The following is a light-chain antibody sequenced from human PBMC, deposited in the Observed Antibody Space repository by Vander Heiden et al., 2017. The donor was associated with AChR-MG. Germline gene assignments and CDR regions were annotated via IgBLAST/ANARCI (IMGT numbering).Light chain of an antibody. CDR3: FADGDNNLWV. CDR1: KLPKNF. V-gene: IGLV3-27*01. Sequence: SYELTQPPSMSVSPGQTVKITCSGEKLPKNFARWVQQKPGQAPLLVIYKDTERPAGIPERFSGSTSGTTVTLTISGAQIEDEGDYYCFADGDNNLWVFGGGTKLTVL. CDR2: KDT. J-gene: IGLJ3*02.